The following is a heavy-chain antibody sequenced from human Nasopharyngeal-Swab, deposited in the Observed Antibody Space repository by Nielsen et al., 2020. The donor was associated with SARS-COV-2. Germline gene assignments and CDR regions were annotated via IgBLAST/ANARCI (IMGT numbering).Heavy chain of an antibody. Sequence: SVKVSCKASGGTFSSYAISWVRQAHGQGLEWMGGLIPIFATANYAQKFQGRVTITADESTSTAYMELSSLRSEDTAVYYCARVPHSSGWDFDYWGQGTLGTVSS. CDR1: GGTFSSYA. CDR2: LIPIFATA. D-gene: IGHD6-19*01. CDR3: ARVPHSSGWDFDY. V-gene: IGHV1-69*13. J-gene: IGHJ4*02.